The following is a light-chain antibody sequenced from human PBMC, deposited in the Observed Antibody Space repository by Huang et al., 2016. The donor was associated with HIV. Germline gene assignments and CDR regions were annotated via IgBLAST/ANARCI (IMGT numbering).Light chain of an antibody. Sequence: EIVMTQSPVTLSVSPGETATLSCRASPSVGHKLAWYQQKPGQSPRLLIYATSTRASGIPGRFSGSGSGTEFSLSISTLEPEDSAVHYCQQYEKWPPWTFGQGTKVEVK. CDR2: ATS. V-gene: IGKV3-15*01. J-gene: IGKJ1*01. CDR3: QQYEKWPPWT. CDR1: PSVGHK.